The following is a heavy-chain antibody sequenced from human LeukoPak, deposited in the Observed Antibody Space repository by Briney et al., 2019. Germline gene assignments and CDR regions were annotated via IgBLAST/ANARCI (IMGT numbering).Heavy chain of an antibody. CDR1: GYTLTELS. CDR2: FDPEDGET. CDR3: ASSTTAYYYDSSGYS. Sequence: ASVKVSCKVSGYTLTELSMRWVRQAPGKGLEWMGGFDPEDGETIYAQKFQGRVTITTDESTSTAYMELSSLRSEDTAVYYCASSTTAYYYDSSGYSWGQGTMVTVSS. D-gene: IGHD3-22*01. V-gene: IGHV1-24*01. J-gene: IGHJ3*01.